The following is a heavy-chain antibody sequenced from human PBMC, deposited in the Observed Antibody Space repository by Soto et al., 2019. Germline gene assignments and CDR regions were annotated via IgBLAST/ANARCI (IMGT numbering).Heavy chain of an antibody. CDR3: AGDSYLGRLSWLLEP. V-gene: IGHV4-34*01. CDR2: INHSGST. CDR1: GGSFSGYY. Sequence: SETLSLTCAVYGGSFSGYYWSWIRQPPGKGREWIGEINHSGSTNYNPSLKSRVTISVDTSKNQFSLKLSSVTAADTAVYYLAGDSYLGRLSWLLEPWGQGTLVTVSS. D-gene: IGHD5-18*01. J-gene: IGHJ5*02.